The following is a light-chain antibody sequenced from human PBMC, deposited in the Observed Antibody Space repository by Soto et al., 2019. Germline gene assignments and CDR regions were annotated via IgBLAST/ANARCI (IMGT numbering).Light chain of an antibody. CDR3: ETWDSNSLV. V-gene: IGLV4-60*03. J-gene: IGLJ3*02. CDR2: LEGSGSY. Sequence: QPVLTQSSSASASLGSSVKLTCTLSSGHSSYIIAWHQQQPGKAPRYLMKLEGSGSYNKGSGVPDRFSGSSSGADRYLTISNLQSAVDADYYCETWDSNSLVFGGGTKLTVL. CDR1: SGHSSYI.